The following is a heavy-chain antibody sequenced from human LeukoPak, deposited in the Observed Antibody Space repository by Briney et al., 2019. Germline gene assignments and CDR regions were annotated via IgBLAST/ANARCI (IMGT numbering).Heavy chain of an antibody. Sequence: PGGSLRLSFAASGFLFSSDNMNWVRQAPGKGLEWVSSITTGSSYIYYADSVKGRFTVSRDNAENSLYLQMSSLRAEDTAVYYCAREGTAVAHHYPFDYWGQGTLVTVSS. V-gene: IGHV3-21*01. J-gene: IGHJ4*02. CDR1: GFLFSSDN. CDR3: AREGTAVAHHYPFDY. CDR2: ITTGSSYI. D-gene: IGHD6-19*01.